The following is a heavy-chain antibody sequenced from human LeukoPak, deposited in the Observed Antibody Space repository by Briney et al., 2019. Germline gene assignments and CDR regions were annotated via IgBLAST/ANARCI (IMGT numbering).Heavy chain of an antibody. V-gene: IGHV3-73*01. CDR3: TTGIGGYSYGYDY. CDR1: GFTFSGSA. Sequence: GGSLRLPCAASGFTFSGSAMHWVRQASGKGLEWVGRIRSKANSYATAYAASVKGRFTISRDDSKNTAYLQMNSLKTEDTAVYYCTTGIGGYSYGYDYWGQGTLVTVSS. CDR2: IRSKANSYAT. D-gene: IGHD5-18*01. J-gene: IGHJ4*02.